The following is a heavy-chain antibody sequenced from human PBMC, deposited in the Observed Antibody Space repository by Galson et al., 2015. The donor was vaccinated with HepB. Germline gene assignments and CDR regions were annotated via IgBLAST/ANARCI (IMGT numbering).Heavy chain of an antibody. Sequence: SLRLSCAASGFTFSSYGMHWVRQAPGKGLEWVAVMSYDGSNKYYADSVKGRFTISRDNSKNTLYLQMNSLRAEDTAVYYCAKDLGGATATFDYWGQGTLVTVSS. CDR3: AKDLGGATATFDY. J-gene: IGHJ4*02. D-gene: IGHD1-26*01. CDR2: MSYDGSNK. CDR1: GFTFSSYG. V-gene: IGHV3-30*18.